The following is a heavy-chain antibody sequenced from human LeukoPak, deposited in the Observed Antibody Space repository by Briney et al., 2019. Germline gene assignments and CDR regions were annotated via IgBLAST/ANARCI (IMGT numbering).Heavy chain of an antibody. CDR3: ARGLIVVVPAANDAFDI. J-gene: IGHJ3*02. D-gene: IGHD2-2*01. CDR2: IIPIFGTA. V-gene: IGHV1-69*05. CDR1: GGTFSSYA. Sequence: GSSVKVSCKASGGTFSSYAISWVRQAPGQGLEWMGGIIPIFGTANYARKFQGRVTITTDESTSTAYMELSSLRSEDTAVYYCARGLIVVVPAANDAFDICGQGTMVTVSS.